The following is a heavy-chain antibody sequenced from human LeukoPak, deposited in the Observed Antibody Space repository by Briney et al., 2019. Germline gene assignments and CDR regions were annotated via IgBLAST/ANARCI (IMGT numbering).Heavy chain of an antibody. CDR2: ISWNSGSI. J-gene: IGHJ4*02. D-gene: IGHD6-13*01. Sequence: GGSLRLSCAASGFTFDDYAMHWVRQAPGKGPEWVSGISWNSGSIGYADSVKGRFTISRDNAKNSLYLQMNSLRAEDTALYYCAKDWGYSSSRTTSFDYWGQGTLVTVSS. V-gene: IGHV3-9*01. CDR1: GFTFDDYA. CDR3: AKDWGYSSSRTTSFDY.